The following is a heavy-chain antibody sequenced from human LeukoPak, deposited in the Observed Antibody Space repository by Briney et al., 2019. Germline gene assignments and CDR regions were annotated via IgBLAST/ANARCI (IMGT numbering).Heavy chain of an antibody. CDR3: ATQSWGHSGSYEMDV. Sequence: GGSLRLSCAASGFTVSSNYISWVRQAPGKGLEWVSVIYSGGSTYYADSVKGRFTISRHNSKNTLYLQMNSLRAEDTAVYYCATQSWGHSGSYEMDVWGQGTTVTVSS. CDR1: GFTVSSNY. J-gene: IGHJ6*02. D-gene: IGHD1-26*01. CDR2: IYSGGST. V-gene: IGHV3-53*04.